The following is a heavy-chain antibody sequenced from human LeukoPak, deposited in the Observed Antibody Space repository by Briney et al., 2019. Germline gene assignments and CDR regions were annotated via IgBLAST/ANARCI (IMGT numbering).Heavy chain of an antibody. V-gene: IGHV5-51*01. CDR1: GYSFDTYW. J-gene: IGHJ5*02. CDR3: ARRGRSLEWFDP. CDR2: IYPGDSDT. Sequence: GESLKISCKGSGYSFDTYWIGWVRQMPRKGLEWMGIIYPGDSDTRYSPSFQGQVTISADKSISTVYLQWSSLKASDTATYYCARRGRSLEWFDPWGQGTLVTVSS.